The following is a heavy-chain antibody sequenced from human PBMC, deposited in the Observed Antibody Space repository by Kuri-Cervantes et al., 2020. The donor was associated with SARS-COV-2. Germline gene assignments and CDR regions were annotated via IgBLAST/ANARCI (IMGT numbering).Heavy chain of an antibody. Sequence: GESLKISCAASGFTFSSYSMNWVRQAPGKGLEWVSYISSSSSTIYYADSVKGRFTISRDSSKKTVFLQMNSLTVEDTAVYFCARDPAPQQSYYYGMDAWGHGTRVTVSS. CDR3: ARDPAPQQSYYYGMDA. CDR2: ISSSSSTI. V-gene: IGHV3-48*01. CDR1: GFTFSSYS. D-gene: IGHD3-16*01. J-gene: IGHJ6*02.